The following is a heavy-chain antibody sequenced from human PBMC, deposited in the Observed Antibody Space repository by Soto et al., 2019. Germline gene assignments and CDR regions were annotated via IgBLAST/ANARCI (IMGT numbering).Heavy chain of an antibody. J-gene: IGHJ6*03. V-gene: IGHV4-31*03. CDR1: GGSISSGGYY. CDR3: ARSFRVVPAAIDYYYYMDV. CDR2: IYYSGST. Sequence: SETLSLTCTVSGGSISSGGYYWSWIRQHPGKGLEWIGYIYYSGSTYYNPSLKSRVTISVDTSKNQFSLKLSSVTAADTAVYYCARSFRVVPAAIDYYYYMDVWGKGTTVTVSS. D-gene: IGHD2-2*02.